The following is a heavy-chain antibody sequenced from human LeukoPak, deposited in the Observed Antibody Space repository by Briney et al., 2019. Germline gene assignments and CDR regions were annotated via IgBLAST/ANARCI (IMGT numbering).Heavy chain of an antibody. CDR3: ARGRVSSSTWYSTYYYYFYMDV. D-gene: IGHD1-1*01. CDR2: VDHTGST. J-gene: IGHJ6*03. CDR1: GGSISTYY. Sequence: PSETLSLTCTVSGGSISTYYWSWIRQPPGKGLEWIGYVDHTGSTNFNPSLNGRVSISRGTTKNLFSLRLRSVTAADTAVYFCARGRVSSSTWYSTYYYYFYMDVWGKGTTVTVSS. V-gene: IGHV4-59*01.